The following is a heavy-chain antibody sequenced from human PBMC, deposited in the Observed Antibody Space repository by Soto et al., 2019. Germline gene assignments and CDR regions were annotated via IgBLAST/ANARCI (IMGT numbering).Heavy chain of an antibody. Sequence: SETLSLTCTVSGGSVSSGNYYWSWIRPPPGKGLEWIGYIYYSGSTIYNPSLKSRVTISVDTSKNQFSLKLNSVTDADTAVYYCARDTSIGVVGYLDYWGQGTLVTVSS. J-gene: IGHJ4*02. CDR1: GGSVSSGNYY. CDR2: IYYSGST. CDR3: ARDTSIGVVGYLDY. D-gene: IGHD3-3*01. V-gene: IGHV4-61*01.